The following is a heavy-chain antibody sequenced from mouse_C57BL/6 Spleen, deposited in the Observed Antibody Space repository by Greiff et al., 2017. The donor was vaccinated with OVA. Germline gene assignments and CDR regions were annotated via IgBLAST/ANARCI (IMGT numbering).Heavy chain of an antibody. CDR3: AIEITTVVATDAY. CDR1: GYAFSSYW. J-gene: IGHJ3*01. CDR2: IYPGDGDT. Sequence: QVQLQQSGAELVKPGASVTISCKASGYAFSSYWMNWVKQRPGKGLEWIGQIYPGDGDTNYNGKFKGKATLAADKSSSTAYMQLSSLTSEDSAVYFCAIEITTVVATDAYWGQGTLVTVSA. D-gene: IGHD1-1*01. V-gene: IGHV1-80*01.